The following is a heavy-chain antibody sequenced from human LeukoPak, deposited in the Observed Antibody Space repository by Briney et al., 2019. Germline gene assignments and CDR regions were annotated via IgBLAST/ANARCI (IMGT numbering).Heavy chain of an antibody. V-gene: IGHV3-21*01. CDR1: GFTFSSYS. J-gene: IGHJ3*02. CDR2: ISSSSSYI. CDR3: ARDLLYYDSSGYYYLDWENAFDI. D-gene: IGHD3-22*01. Sequence: GGSLRLSCAASGFTFSSYSMNWVRQAPGKGLEWVSSISSSSSYIYYADSVKGRFTISRDNAKNSLYLQMNSLRAEDTAVYYCARDLLYYDSSGYYYLDWENAFDIWGQGTMVTVSS.